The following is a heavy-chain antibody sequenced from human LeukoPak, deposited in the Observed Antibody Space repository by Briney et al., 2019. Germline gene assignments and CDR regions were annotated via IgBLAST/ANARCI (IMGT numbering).Heavy chain of an antibody. CDR3: AKDIFTMVRGVVDY. CDR1: GFTFDDYA. J-gene: IGHJ4*02. D-gene: IGHD3-10*01. CDR2: ISWSSGSI. Sequence: PGGSLTLSCAASGFTFDDYAMHWVRQAPGEGLEWVSGISWSSGSIGYADSVKGRFTISRDNAKNSLYLQMNSLIAEDTALYYCAKDIFTMVRGVVDYWGQGTLVTVSS. V-gene: IGHV3-9*01.